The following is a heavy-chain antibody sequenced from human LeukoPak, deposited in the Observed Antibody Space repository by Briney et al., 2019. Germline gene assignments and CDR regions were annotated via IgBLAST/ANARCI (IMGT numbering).Heavy chain of an antibody. J-gene: IGHJ6*04. D-gene: IGHD3-10*02. CDR1: GFPFSSYW. CDR3: AELGITMIGGV. CDR2: INSDGSST. Sequence: GGSLGLPCSASGFPFSSYWMHWVRQPPGKGVVWVSRINSDGSSTSYADSVKGRFTISRDNAKNSLYLQMNSLRAEDTAVYYCAELGITMIGGVWGKGTTVTISS. V-gene: IGHV3-74*01.